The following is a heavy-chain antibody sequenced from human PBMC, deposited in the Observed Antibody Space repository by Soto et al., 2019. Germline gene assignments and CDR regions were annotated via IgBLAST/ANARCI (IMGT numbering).Heavy chain of an antibody. J-gene: IGHJ4*02. CDR3: ATDRPGQGTVVVNAMSY. D-gene: IGHD2-21*01. V-gene: IGHV1-24*01. CDR2: FDPEDGET. Sequence: ASVKVSCKVSGYTLTELSMHWVRQAPGKGLEWMGGFDPEDGETIYAQKFQGRVTMTEDTSTDTAYMELSSLRSEDTAVYYCATDRPGQGTVVVNAMSYWGQGTLVTVSS. CDR1: GYTLTELS.